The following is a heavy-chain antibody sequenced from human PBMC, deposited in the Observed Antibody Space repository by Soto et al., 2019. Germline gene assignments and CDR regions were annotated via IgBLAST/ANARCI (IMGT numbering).Heavy chain of an antibody. D-gene: IGHD2-8*01. V-gene: IGHV3-23*01. J-gene: IGHJ4*02. Sequence: GGSLRLSCAASGFTFSSYAMSWVRQAPGKGLEWVSAISGSGGSTYYADSVKGRVTISRDNSKNTLYLQMNSLRAEDKAVYYCAKDDIVLMVYAKALGMDWGQGTLVTVSS. CDR3: AKDDIVLMVYAKALGMD. CDR1: GFTFSSYA. CDR2: ISGSGGST.